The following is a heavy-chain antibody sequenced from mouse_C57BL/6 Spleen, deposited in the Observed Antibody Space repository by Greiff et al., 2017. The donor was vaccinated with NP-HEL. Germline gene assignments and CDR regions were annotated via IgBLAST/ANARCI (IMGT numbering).Heavy chain of an antibody. V-gene: IGHV1-76*01. J-gene: IGHJ2*01. Sequence: QVQLKESGAELVRPGASVKLSCKASGYTFTDYYINWVKQRPGQGLEWIARIYPGSGNTYYNEKFKGKATLTAEKSSSTAYMQLSSLTSEDSAVYFCARSPVFDYWGQGTTLTVSS. CDR3: ARSPVFDY. CDR1: GYTFTDYY. CDR2: IYPGSGNT.